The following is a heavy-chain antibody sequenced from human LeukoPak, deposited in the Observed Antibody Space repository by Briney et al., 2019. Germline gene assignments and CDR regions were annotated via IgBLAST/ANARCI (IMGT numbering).Heavy chain of an antibody. Sequence: GRSLRLSCAASGFTFSSFAMHWVRQVPGKGLEWVAVISYDGSNKYYADSVNGRFTISRDSSKNTLYLQMNSLRAEDTAVYYCVRDVTVGAYDAIDIWGQGTMVTVSS. CDR2: ISYDGSNK. J-gene: IGHJ3*02. CDR1: GFTFSSFA. CDR3: VRDVTVGAYDAIDI. D-gene: IGHD1-26*01. V-gene: IGHV3-30-3*01.